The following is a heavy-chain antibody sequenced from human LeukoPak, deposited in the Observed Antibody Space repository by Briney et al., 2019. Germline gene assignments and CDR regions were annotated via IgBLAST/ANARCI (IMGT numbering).Heavy chain of an antibody. V-gene: IGHV3-33*01. Sequence: GRSLRLSCAASGFTFSSYGMHWVRQAPGKGLEWVAVIWYDGSNKYYADSVKGRFTISRDNSKSTLYLQMNSLRAEDTAVYYCAREPLRDRVTPVYYFDYWGQGTLVTVSS. CDR3: AREPLRDRVTPVYYFDY. D-gene: IGHD4-23*01. J-gene: IGHJ4*02. CDR1: GFTFSSYG. CDR2: IWYDGSNK.